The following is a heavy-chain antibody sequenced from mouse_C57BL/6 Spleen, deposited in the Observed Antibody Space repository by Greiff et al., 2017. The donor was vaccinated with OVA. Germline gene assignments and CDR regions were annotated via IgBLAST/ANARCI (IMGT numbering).Heavy chain of an antibody. Sequence: EVKLMESGGGLVKPGGSLKLSCAASGFTFSDYGMHWLRQAPEKGLEWVAYISSGSSTIYYADTVKGRFTISRDNAKNTLFLQMTSLRSEDTAMYYCARGLLPPWFAYWGQGTLVTVSA. CDR1: GFTFSDYG. J-gene: IGHJ3*01. CDR2: ISSGSSTI. CDR3: ARGLLPPWFAY. V-gene: IGHV5-17*01. D-gene: IGHD2-3*01.